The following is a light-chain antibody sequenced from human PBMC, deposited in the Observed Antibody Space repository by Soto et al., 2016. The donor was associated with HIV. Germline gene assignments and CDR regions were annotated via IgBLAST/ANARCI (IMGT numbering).Light chain of an antibody. CDR2: QDT. Sequence: SYDLTQPPSVSVSPGQTASITCSGDKLGDKYVCWYQQKPGQSPALLIYQDTIRPSGIPERFSGSISGNTATLTISGTQAMDEADYYCQAWDTNTGVFGGGTELTVL. J-gene: IGLJ2*01. CDR1: KLGDKY. V-gene: IGLV3-1*01. CDR3: QAWDTNTGV.